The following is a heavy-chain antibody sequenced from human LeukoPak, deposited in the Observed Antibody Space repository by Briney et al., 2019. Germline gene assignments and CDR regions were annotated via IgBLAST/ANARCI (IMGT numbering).Heavy chain of an antibody. CDR2: INHSGST. CDR3: ARDLPGYSSSWYAQTYYYYYYMDV. Sequence: PSETMSLTCAVYGGSFSGYYWSWIRQPPGKGLEWIGEINHSGSTNYNPSLKSRVTISVDTSKNQFSLKLSSVTAADTAVYYCARDLPGYSSSWYAQTYYYYYYMDVWGKGTTVTVSS. J-gene: IGHJ6*03. CDR1: GGSFSGYY. D-gene: IGHD6-13*01. V-gene: IGHV4-34*01.